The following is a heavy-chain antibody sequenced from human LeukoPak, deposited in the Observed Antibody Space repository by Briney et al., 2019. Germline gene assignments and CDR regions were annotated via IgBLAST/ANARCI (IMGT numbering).Heavy chain of an antibody. J-gene: IGHJ3*02. V-gene: IGHV4-4*07. CDR1: GGSLSSYY. D-gene: IGHD2-15*01. Sequence: SETLSLTCTVSGGSLSSYYWSWIRQPAGRGLEWIGRIYTSESTNYNPSLKSRVTMSVDTSKNQFSLKLTSVTAADTAVYYCARASDSCSGGSCYPDAFDIWGQGTMVTVSS. CDR2: IYTSEST. CDR3: ARASDSCSGGSCYPDAFDI.